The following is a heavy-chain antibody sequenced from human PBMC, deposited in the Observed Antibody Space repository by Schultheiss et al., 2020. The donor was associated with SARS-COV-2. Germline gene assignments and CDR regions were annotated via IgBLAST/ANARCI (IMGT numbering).Heavy chain of an antibody. CDR1: GFTFSSYS. D-gene: IGHD2-21*01. Sequence: GGSLRLSCAASGFTFSSYSMNWVRQAPGKGLEWVSSISSSSSYIYYADSVKGRFTISRDNAKNSLYLQMNSLRAEDTAVYYCARAGAILYYGMDVWGQGTTVTVSS. J-gene: IGHJ6*02. V-gene: IGHV3-21*01. CDR3: ARAGAILYYGMDV. CDR2: ISSSSSYI.